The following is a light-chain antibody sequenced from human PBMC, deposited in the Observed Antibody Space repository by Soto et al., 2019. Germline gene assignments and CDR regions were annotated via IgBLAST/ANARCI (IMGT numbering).Light chain of an antibody. CDR3: QQYNNWHTIT. CDR1: QSVISR. CDR2: GAS. J-gene: IGKJ5*01. V-gene: IGKV3-15*01. Sequence: EIVVTQSPALLSVSPRERFTLSCRASQSVISRIAWYQQKPGQAPRLLIYGASTRATGIPARFSGSGSATEFTLTISSLQSEDFAVYYCQQYNNWHTITFGHGTRLEIK.